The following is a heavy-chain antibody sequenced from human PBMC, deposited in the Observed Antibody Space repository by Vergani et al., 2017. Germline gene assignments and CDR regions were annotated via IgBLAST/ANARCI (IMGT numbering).Heavy chain of an antibody. V-gene: IGHV3-33*01. Sequence: QVQLVESGGGVVQPGRSLRLSCAASGFTFNPYGMHWVRQAPGTGLEWVAVTWNDGNNKQYADSVKGRFTISRDNSKRTMYLQMNSLRDEDTGVYYCARDLRLLYNRFDPWGQGTLVTVSS. J-gene: IGHJ5*02. CDR2: TWNDGNNK. D-gene: IGHD1-14*01. CDR1: GFTFNPYG. CDR3: ARDLRLLYNRFDP.